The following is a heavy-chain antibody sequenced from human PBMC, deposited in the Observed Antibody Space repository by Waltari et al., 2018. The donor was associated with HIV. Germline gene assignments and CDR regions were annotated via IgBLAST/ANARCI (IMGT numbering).Heavy chain of an antibody. Sequence: QVQLVESGGGVVQSGGSLSLSCGASGFTFSTYDMHWVRQAPGKGREGVAYIRYDGSDKSYADSVKGRFTMSRDNSKNTLSLRMNSLRADDTAIYFDFWGHGTTVTV. CDR1: GFTFSTYD. J-gene: IGHJ4*01. CDR2: IRYDGSDK. V-gene: IGHV3-30*02. CDR3: F.